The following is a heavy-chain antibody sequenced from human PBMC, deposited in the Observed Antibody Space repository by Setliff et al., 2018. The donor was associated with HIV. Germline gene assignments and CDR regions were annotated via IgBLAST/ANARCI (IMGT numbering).Heavy chain of an antibody. Sequence: SVKVSCKASGGTFNTFGMNWVRQAPGQGLAWMGGIIPILGIANYAQKFQGRVTITADESTSTAYMELSSLRSEDTAVYYCANRLRGYNKWYYFDYWGQGTLVTVSS. CDR3: ANRLRGYNKWYYFDY. CDR2: IIPILGIA. V-gene: IGHV1-69*10. CDR1: GGTFNTFG. D-gene: IGHD1-1*01. J-gene: IGHJ4*02.